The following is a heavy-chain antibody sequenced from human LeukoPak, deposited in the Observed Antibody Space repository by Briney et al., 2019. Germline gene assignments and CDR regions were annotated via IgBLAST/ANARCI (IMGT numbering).Heavy chain of an antibody. CDR2: IYYSGST. V-gene: IGHV4-59*01. J-gene: IGHJ4*02. D-gene: IGHD3-22*01. CDR3: AREKSSNYYDSTGYYWDY. Sequence: SETLSLTCTVSGGSISSYYWSWIRQPPGKGLEWIGYIYYSGSTKYNPSLKSRVTISVDTSKNQFSLKLSSVTAADTAVYYCAREKSSNYYDSTGYYWDYWGQGTLVTVSS. CDR1: GGSISSYY.